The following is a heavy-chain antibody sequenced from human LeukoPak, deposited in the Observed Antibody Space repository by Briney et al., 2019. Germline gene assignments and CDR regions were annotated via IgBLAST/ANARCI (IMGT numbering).Heavy chain of an antibody. J-gene: IGHJ3*02. V-gene: IGHV3-48*03. CDR3: ASFDSGGDLEFDI. D-gene: IGHD2-21*02. Sequence: GGSLRLSCAASGFTFSSYEMNWVRQAPGKGLEWVSYISSSGSTIYYADSVKGRFTISRDNAKNSLYLQMNSLRAEDTAVYYCASFDSGGDLEFDIWGRGTMVTVSS. CDR2: ISSSGSTI. CDR1: GFTFSSYE.